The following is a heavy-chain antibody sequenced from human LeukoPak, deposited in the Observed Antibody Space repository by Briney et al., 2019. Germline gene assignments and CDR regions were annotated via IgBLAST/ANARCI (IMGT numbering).Heavy chain of an antibody. CDR3: ARGEYKGGYYYSHDDAFDI. Sequence: ASVKVSCKASGYTFTSYYMHWVRQATGQGLEWMGWMNPSSGNTGYAQKFQGRVTMTRNTSISTAYMELSSLRSEDTAVYYCARGEYKGGYYYSHDDAFDIWGQGAMVTVSS. CDR1: GYTFTSYY. J-gene: IGHJ3*02. D-gene: IGHD3-22*01. CDR2: MNPSSGNT. V-gene: IGHV1-8*02.